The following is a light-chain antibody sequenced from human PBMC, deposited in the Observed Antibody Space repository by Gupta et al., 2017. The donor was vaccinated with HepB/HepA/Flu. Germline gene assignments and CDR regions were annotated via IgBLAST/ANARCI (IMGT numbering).Light chain of an antibody. CDR3: QQYNGWPLT. V-gene: IGKV3-15*01. Sequence: EIVMTQSPDTLSVSPGDRVTLSCRASQSLSSNLAWYQQKPGQGPRLLISGASTRATGVPDRFSGSGSGTEFTLTISSLQSEDFAVYYCQQYNGWPLTFGGGTKVEIK. CDR2: GAS. CDR1: QSLSSN. J-gene: IGKJ4*01.